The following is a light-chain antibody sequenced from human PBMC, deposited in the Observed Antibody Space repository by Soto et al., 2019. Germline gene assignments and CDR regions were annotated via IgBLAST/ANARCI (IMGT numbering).Light chain of an antibody. CDR3: QQYNSPWT. CDR2: DAS. Sequence: DIPMTQSPSTLSASVGDRVTITCRASQSISSWLAWYQQKPGKAPKLLIYDASSFESGVPSRFSGSGSGTEFTLTISSLQPDDFATYYCQQYNSPWTFGQGNKVEIK. J-gene: IGKJ1*01. V-gene: IGKV1-5*01. CDR1: QSISSW.